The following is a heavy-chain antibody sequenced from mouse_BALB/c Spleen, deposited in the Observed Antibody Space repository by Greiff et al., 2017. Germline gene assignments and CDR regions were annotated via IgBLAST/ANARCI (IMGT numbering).Heavy chain of an antibody. D-gene: IGHD1-1*01. CDR2: ISSGGGNT. J-gene: IGHJ2*01. CDR3: ARCYGSSYGFDY. Sequence: DVMLVESGGGLVKPGGSLKLSCAASGFTFSSYTMSWVRQTPEKRLEWVATISSGGGNTYYPDSVKGRFTISRDNAKNNLYLQMSSLRSEDTALYYCARCYGSSYGFDYWGQGTTLTVSS. CDR1: GFTFSSYT. V-gene: IGHV5-9*03.